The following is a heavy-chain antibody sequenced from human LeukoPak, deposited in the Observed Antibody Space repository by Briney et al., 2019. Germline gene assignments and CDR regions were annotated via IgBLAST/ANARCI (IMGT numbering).Heavy chain of an antibody. CDR3: ASLGRYDAFDI. V-gene: IGHV4-4*02. J-gene: IGHJ3*02. Sequence: SGTLSLTCAVSGGSISSSNWGSWVRQPPGQGLEWIGEIYHSGSTNYNPSLKSRVTISVDKSKNQFSLKLSSVTAADTAVYYCASLGRYDAFDIWGQGTIVTVSS. CDR2: IYHSGST. D-gene: IGHD4-17*01. CDR1: GGSISSSNW.